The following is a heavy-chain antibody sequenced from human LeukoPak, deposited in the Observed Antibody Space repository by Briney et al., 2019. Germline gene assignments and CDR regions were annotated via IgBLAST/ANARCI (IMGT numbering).Heavy chain of an antibody. CDR2: GIPIFGTA. CDR1: GGTFSSYA. CDR3: ARVSPGYCSSTSCYGGNYFDY. V-gene: IGHV1-69*05. Sequence: ASVKVSCKASGGTFSSYAISWVRQAPGQGLEWMGGGIPIFGTANYAQKFQGRVTITTDESTSTAYMELSSLRSEDTAVYYCARVSPGYCSSTSCYGGNYFDYWGQGTLVTVSS. J-gene: IGHJ4*02. D-gene: IGHD2-2*03.